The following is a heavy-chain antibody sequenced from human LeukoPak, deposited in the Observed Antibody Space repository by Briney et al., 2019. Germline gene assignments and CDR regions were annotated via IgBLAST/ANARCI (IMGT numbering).Heavy chain of an antibody. CDR3: ARPWGDSSGYYYVRDY. Sequence: GASVKVSCKASGYTFTGYYMHWVRQAPGQGLEWMGWINPNSGGTNYAQKFQGRVTMTRDTSISTAYMELSRLRSGDTAVYYCARPWGDSSGYYYVRDYWGQGTLVTVSS. V-gene: IGHV1-2*02. J-gene: IGHJ4*02. CDR2: INPNSGGT. CDR1: GYTFTGYY. D-gene: IGHD3-22*01.